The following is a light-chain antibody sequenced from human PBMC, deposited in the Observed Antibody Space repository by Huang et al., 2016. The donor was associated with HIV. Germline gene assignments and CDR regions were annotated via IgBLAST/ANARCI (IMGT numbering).Light chain of an antibody. CDR2: GAS. Sequence: EIVLTQSPDTLSLSPGKRATLSCRATQTISNTSLAWYQQKSGQTPRLLIYGASNRATAVPDRFRGSGSGTNFTLTISRLQPEDFTVYYCQQYGSSPITFGGGTKVEIK. CDR3: QQYGSSPIT. V-gene: IGKV3-20*01. CDR1: QTISNTS. J-gene: IGKJ4*01.